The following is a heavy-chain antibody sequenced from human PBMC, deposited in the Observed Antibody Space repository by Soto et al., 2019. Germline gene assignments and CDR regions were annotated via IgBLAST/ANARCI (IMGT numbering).Heavy chain of an antibody. CDR3: AKEAEENENVPIPVEN. CDR1: GFSFRNYA. J-gene: IGHJ4*02. V-gene: IGHV3-23*01. Sequence: GGSLRLSCAASGFSFRNYAMTWVRQAPGKGLEWVSGLSGSGTMRYYADSVRGRFIISRDNAKNTLFLQMDNLRVEDSAVYYCAKEAEENENVPIPVENWGEETPVIFSS. D-gene: IGHD1-1*01. CDR2: LSGSGTMR.